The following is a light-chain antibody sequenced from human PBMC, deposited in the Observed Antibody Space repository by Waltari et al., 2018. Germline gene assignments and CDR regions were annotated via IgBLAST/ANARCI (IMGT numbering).Light chain of an antibody. CDR3: QQHSSYPVT. CDR1: QAIRNY. V-gene: IGKV1-17*02. CDR2: YSS. Sequence: DIQMTQSPSSLSASAGDTVTITCRASQAIRNYLAWYQQLPGKAPRPLIYYSSNLETGVPSRFNGRGSGTTFTLIINNLQPEDFATYYCQQHSSYPVTFGQGTKV. J-gene: IGKJ3*01.